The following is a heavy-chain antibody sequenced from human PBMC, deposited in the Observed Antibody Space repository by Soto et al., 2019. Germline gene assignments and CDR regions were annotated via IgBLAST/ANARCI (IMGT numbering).Heavy chain of an antibody. D-gene: IGHD6-19*01. V-gene: IGHV3-23*01. CDR1: GFTFSSYA. J-gene: IGHJ4*02. CDR3: AKSGETQWLREYYFDY. CDR2: ISGSGGST. Sequence: LILSCAASGFTFSSYAMSWVRQAPGKGLEWVSAISGSGGSTYYADSVKGRFTISRDNSKNTLYLQMNSLRAEDTAVYYCAKSGETQWLREYYFDYWGQGTLVTVSS.